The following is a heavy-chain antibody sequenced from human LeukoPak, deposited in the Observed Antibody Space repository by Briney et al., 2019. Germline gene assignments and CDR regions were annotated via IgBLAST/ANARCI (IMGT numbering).Heavy chain of an antibody. CDR1: GGSISSGGYS. Sequence: SETLSLTCTVSGGSISSGGYSWSWIRQHPGKGLEWIGYIYYSGSTYYNPSLKSRVTISVDTSNNQFSLRLTSVTAADTAVYYCARDQVYYYGMDVWGQGTTVTVSS. CDR3: ARDQVYYYGMDV. V-gene: IGHV4-31*03. J-gene: IGHJ6*02. CDR2: IYYSGST.